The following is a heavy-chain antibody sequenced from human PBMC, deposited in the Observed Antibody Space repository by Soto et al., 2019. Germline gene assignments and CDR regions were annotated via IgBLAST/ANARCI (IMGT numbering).Heavy chain of an antibody. CDR1: GGTFSSYA. Sequence: ASVKVSCKASGGTFSSYAISWVRQAPGQGLEWMGGIIPIFGTANYAQKFQGRVTITADESTSTAYMELSSLRSEDTAVYYCAWRGVGNINYYDSSGYPPFQHWGQGTLVTVSS. CDR2: IIPIFGTA. V-gene: IGHV1-69*13. D-gene: IGHD3-22*01. CDR3: AWRGVGNINYYDSSGYPPFQH. J-gene: IGHJ1*01.